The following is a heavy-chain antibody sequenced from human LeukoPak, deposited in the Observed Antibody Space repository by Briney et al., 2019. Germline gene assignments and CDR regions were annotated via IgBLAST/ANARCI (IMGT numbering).Heavy chain of an antibody. CDR1: GFTFSKYA. J-gene: IGHJ4*02. D-gene: IGHD3-10*01. CDR2: ISGSGDKS. V-gene: IGHV3-23*01. Sequence: GGSLRLSCAASGFTFSKYAMTWVRQAPGKGLEWVSVISGSGDKSYYTDSVKGRFTVSRDNSKNTVYLQMNSLRAEDTAVYYCAKGPRTVRFGDRHKGMFDYWGQGTLVTVSS. CDR3: AKGPRTVRFGDRHKGMFDY.